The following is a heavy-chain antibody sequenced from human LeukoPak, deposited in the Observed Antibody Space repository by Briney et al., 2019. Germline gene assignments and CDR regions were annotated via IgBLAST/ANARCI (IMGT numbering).Heavy chain of an antibody. CDR1: GLTFSNAW. D-gene: IGHD6-13*01. J-gene: IGHJ4*02. CDR2: IKSKTDGGTT. CDR3: TTDPAPWYSSSWYSTGY. Sequence: GGSLRLSCAASGLTFSNAWMSWVRQAPGKGLEWVGRIKSKTDGGTTDYAAPVKGRFTISRDDSKNTLYLQMNSLKTEDTAVYYCTTDPAPWYSSSWYSTGYWGQGTLVTVSS. V-gene: IGHV3-15*01.